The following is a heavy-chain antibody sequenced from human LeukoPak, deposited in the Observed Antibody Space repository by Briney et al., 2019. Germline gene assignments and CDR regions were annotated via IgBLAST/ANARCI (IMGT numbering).Heavy chain of an antibody. V-gene: IGHV3-23*01. CDR3: ATGGFGELLEGYYYYMDV. J-gene: IGHJ6*03. Sequence: PGGSLRLSCAAPGFTFSSYAMSWVRQAPGKGLEWVSAISGSGGSTYYADSVKGRFTISRDNSKNTLYLQMNSLRAEDTAVYYCATGGFGELLEGYYYYMDVWGKGTTVTVSS. D-gene: IGHD3-10*01. CDR1: GFTFSSYA. CDR2: ISGSGGST.